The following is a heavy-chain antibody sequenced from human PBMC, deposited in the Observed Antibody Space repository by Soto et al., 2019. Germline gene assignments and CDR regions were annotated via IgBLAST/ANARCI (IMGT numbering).Heavy chain of an antibody. CDR3: TTLNYYDSSGYGDFDY. CDR2: IKSKTDGGTT. Sequence: SGGSLRLSCAASGFTFSNAWMSWVRQAPGKGLEWVGRIKSKTDGGTTDYAAPVKGRFTISRDDSKNTLYLQMNSLKTEDTAVYYCTTLNYYDSSGYGDFDYWGQGTLVTVSS. D-gene: IGHD3-22*01. J-gene: IGHJ4*02. V-gene: IGHV3-15*01. CDR1: GFTFSNAW.